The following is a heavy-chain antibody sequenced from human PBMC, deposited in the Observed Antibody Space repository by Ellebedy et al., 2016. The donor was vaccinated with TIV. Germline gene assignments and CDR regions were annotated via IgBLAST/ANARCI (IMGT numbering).Heavy chain of an antibody. CDR1: GYTFTSYG. D-gene: IGHD2/OR15-2a*01. Sequence: ASVKVSCKASGYTFTSYGISWVRQAPGQGLEWMGWISAYNGNTNYAQKFQGRVSMTRNSSINTAYMDLSSLRFEDTAVYYCARGRGFLQGLEYWGQGSLVTVPS. CDR3: ARGRGFLQGLEY. V-gene: IGHV1-18*01. J-gene: IGHJ4*02. CDR2: ISAYNGNT.